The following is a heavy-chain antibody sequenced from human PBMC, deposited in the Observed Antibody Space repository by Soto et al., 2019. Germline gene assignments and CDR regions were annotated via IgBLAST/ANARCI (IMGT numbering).Heavy chain of an antibody. V-gene: IGHV5-51*01. D-gene: IGHD3-9*01. CDR2: INPGDSET. CDR3: ARHATYYDILSGYYFDY. CDR1: GYSFTSYW. Sequence: GESLKISCKVSGYSFTSYWIAWVRQMPGKGLERMAIINPGDSETKYSPSFEGQVIISADKSINTAYLQWSSLKASDTAMYYCARHATYYDILSGYYFDYWGQGTQVTVSS. J-gene: IGHJ4*02.